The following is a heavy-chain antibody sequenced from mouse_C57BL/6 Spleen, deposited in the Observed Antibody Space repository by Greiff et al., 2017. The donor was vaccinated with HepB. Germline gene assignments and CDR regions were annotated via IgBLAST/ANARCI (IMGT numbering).Heavy chain of an antibody. J-gene: IGHJ2*01. Sequence: QVQLQQPGAELVMPGASVKLSCKASGYTFTSYWMHWVKQRPGQGLEWIGEIDPSDSYTNYNQKFKGKSTLTVDKSSSTAYMQLSSLTSEDSAVYYCARSNYDPPFDYWGQGTTLTVSS. CDR3: ARSNYDPPFDY. V-gene: IGHV1-69*01. CDR2: IDPSDSYT. CDR1: GYTFTSYW. D-gene: IGHD2-4*01.